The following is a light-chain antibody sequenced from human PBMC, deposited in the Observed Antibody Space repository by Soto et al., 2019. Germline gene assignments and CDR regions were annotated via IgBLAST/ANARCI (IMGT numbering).Light chain of an antibody. V-gene: IGKV1-5*03. J-gene: IGKJ4*01. CDR1: QSISDW. Sequence: DIPMTQSPSTLSASVGDRVTITCRASQSISDWLAWYQQKPGKAPKLLIYKASSLESGDPSRFSGSGSGTEFTLTISSLQPDDFGTYHCQQYNRFSPGLTFGGGTKVEIK. CDR3: QQYNRFSPGLT. CDR2: KAS.